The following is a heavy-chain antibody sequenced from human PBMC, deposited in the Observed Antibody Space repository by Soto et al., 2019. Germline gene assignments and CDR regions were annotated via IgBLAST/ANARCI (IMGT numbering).Heavy chain of an antibody. CDR2: IYYSGST. CDR3: ASRDRYKNPFHY. D-gene: IGHD1-1*01. CDR1: GGSISSSSYY. Sequence: NPSETLSLTCTVSGGSISSSSYYWGWIRQPPGKGLEWIGSIYYSGSTYYNPSLKSRVTISVDTSKNQFSLKLSSVTAADTAVYYCASRDRYKNPFHYWCQGTLVSVSS. V-gene: IGHV4-39*01. J-gene: IGHJ4*02.